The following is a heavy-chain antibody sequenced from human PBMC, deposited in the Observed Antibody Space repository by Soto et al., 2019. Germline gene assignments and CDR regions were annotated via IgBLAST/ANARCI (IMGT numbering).Heavy chain of an antibody. CDR2: INAGNGNT. Sequence: ASVKVSCKASGYTFTSYAMHWVRQAPGQRLEWMGWINAGNGNTKYSQKFQGRVTITRDTSASTAYMELRSLRSDDTAVYYCARDREYSSSAVDPWGQGTLVTVSS. J-gene: IGHJ5*02. CDR3: ARDREYSSSAVDP. V-gene: IGHV1-3*01. D-gene: IGHD6-13*01. CDR1: GYTFTSYA.